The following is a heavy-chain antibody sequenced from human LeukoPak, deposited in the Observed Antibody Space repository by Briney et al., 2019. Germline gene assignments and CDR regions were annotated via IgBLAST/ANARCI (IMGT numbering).Heavy chain of an antibody. V-gene: IGHV3-43*02. J-gene: IGHJ4*02. CDR1: GFTFDDYA. D-gene: IGHD2-2*03. CDR2: ISGDGGST. CDR3: AKDYGLDYYFDY. Sequence: GSLRLSCAASGFTFDDYAMHWDRQAPGKGLEWVSLISGDGGSTYYADSVKGRFTISRDNSKNSLYLQMNSLRTEDTALYYCAKDYGLDYYFDYWGQGTLVTVSS.